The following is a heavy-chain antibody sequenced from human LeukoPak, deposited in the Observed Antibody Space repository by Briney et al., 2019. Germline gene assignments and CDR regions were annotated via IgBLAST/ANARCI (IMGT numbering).Heavy chain of an antibody. V-gene: IGHV1-69*05. CDR1: GGTFSSYA. J-gene: IGHJ6*04. D-gene: IGHD3-3*01. Sequence: ASVKVSCKASGGTFSSYAISWVRQAPGQGLEWMGGIIPIFGTANYAQKFQGRVTITTDESTSTAYMELSSLRSEDTAVYYCAILNYDFWMVDVWGKGTTVTVSS. CDR2: IIPIFGTA. CDR3: AILNYDFWMVDV.